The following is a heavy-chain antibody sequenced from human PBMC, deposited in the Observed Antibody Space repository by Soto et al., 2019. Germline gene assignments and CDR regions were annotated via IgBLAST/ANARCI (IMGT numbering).Heavy chain of an antibody. CDR3: ARSGGSLDY. V-gene: IGHV4-59*01. CDR2: IYYSGST. Sequence: ETLSLTCTVSGGSISSYYWSWIRQPPGKGLEWIGYIYYSGSTNYNPSLKSRVTISVDTSKNQFSLKLNSVTAADKAVYYCARSGGSLDYWGQGTLATVYS. CDR1: GGSISSYY. J-gene: IGHJ4*02. D-gene: IGHD2-15*01.